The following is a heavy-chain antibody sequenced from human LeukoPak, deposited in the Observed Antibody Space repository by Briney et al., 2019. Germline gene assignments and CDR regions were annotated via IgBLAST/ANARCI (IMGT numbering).Heavy chain of an antibody. CDR3: ARLSPEYYYDSSGYPNI. D-gene: IGHD3-22*01. J-gene: IGHJ4*02. V-gene: IGHV4-38-2*01. Sequence: PSETLSLTCAVSGYSISSGYCWGWIRQPPGKGLEWIGSIYHSGSTYYNPSLKSRVTISVDTSKNQFSLKLSSVTAADTAVYYCARLSPEYYYDSSGYPNIWGQGTLVTVSS. CDR2: IYHSGST. CDR1: GYSISSGYC.